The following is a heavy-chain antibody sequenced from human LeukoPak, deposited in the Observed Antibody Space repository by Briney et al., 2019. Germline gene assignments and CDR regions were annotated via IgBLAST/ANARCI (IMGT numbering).Heavy chain of an antibody. J-gene: IGHJ4*02. CDR2: IYYSGST. CDR1: GGSISSGGYY. V-gene: IGHV4-31*03. Sequence: SETLSLTCTVSGGSISSGGYYWSWIRQHPGKVLEWIGYIYYSGSTYYNPSLKSRVTISVDTSKNQFSLKLSSVTAADTAVYYCARSAVTSHHDYWGQGTLVTVSS. D-gene: IGHD4-17*01. CDR3: ARSAVTSHHDY.